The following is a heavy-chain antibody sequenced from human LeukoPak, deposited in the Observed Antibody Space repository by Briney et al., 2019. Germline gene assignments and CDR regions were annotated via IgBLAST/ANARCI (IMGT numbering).Heavy chain of an antibody. Sequence: SETLSLTCAVYGGSFNGYYWSWIRQPPGKGLEWIGEINHSGSTNYNPSLKSRVTISVDTSKNQFSLKLSSVTATDTAVYYCARGPVVGIWFDPWGQGTLVTVSS. CDR2: INHSGST. CDR3: ARGPVVGIWFDP. V-gene: IGHV4-34*01. CDR1: GGSFNGYY. J-gene: IGHJ5*02. D-gene: IGHD3-22*01.